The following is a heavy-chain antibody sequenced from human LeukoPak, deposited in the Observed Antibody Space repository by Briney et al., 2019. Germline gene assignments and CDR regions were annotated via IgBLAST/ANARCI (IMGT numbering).Heavy chain of an antibody. D-gene: IGHD3-22*01. CDR2: IYYSGST. Sequence: SETLSLTCTVSGGSISSYYWSWIRQPPGKGLEWIGYIYYSGSTNYNPSLKSRVTISVDTSKNQFSLKLSSVTAADTAVYYCASSINYYDSSGYYYWGQGTLVTVSS. CDR1: GGSISSYY. V-gene: IGHV4-59*01. J-gene: IGHJ4*02. CDR3: ASSINYYDSSGYYY.